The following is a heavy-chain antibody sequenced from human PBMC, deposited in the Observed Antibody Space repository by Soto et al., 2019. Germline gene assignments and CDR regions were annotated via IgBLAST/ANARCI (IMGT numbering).Heavy chain of an antibody. CDR3: AKEAGYSSVPDP. D-gene: IGHD6-19*01. Sequence: GGSLRLSCAASGFTFSSYAMSWVRQAPGKGLEWVSAISGSGVSTYYGDSVKGRFTISRENSKNTLYLQINSLRGEDTAVYYCAKEAGYSSVPDPWGQGTLVTVSS. CDR2: ISGSGVST. V-gene: IGHV3-23*01. J-gene: IGHJ5*02. CDR1: GFTFSSYA.